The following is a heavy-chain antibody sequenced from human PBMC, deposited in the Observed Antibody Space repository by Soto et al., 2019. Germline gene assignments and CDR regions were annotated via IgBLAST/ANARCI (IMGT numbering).Heavy chain of an antibody. V-gene: IGHV1-69*01. CDR3: AKDRRADWESYYYYAMDV. CDR1: GGTFSSFT. CDR2: IIPIYGTA. Sequence: QVQLVQSGAEVKKPGSSVKVSCKASGGTFSSFTISWVRQAPGQGLEWMGGIIPIYGTANYAQKFQGRVTITADATTRTAYMELRSLRSEDTAVYYCAKDRRADWESYYYYAMDVWAQGTTVTVSS. D-gene: IGHD1-26*01. J-gene: IGHJ6*02.